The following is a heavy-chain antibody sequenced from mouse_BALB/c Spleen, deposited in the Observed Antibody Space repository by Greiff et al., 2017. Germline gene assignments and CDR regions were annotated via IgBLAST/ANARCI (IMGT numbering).Heavy chain of an antibody. D-gene: IGHD1-1*02. J-gene: IGHJ4*01. Sequence: VQLQQPGAELVMPGASVKMSCKASGYTFTDYWMHWVKQRPGQGLEWIGAIDTSDSYTSYNQKFKGKATLTVDESSSTAYMQLSSLTSEDSAVYYCARGGGGNAMDYWGQGTSVTVSS. CDR3: ARGGGGNAMDY. V-gene: IGHV1-69*01. CDR2: IDTSDSYT. CDR1: GYTFTDYW.